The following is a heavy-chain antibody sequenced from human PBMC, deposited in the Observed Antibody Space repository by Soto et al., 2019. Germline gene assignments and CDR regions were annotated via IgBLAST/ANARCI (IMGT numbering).Heavy chain of an antibody. CDR3: ARLTIHFDP. V-gene: IGHV2-5*02. CDR2: IYWDDDN. J-gene: IGHJ5*02. CDR1: GFSLSTSGVG. D-gene: IGHD3-10*01. Sequence: QITLKESGPTLVKPTQTLTLTCTFAGFSLSTSGVGVGWIHQPPGKALEWLALIYWDDDNRYSPSLKSRLTITKDTPKNQVVLTMTNMDPVDTATYYCARLTIHFDPWGQGTLVTVSS.